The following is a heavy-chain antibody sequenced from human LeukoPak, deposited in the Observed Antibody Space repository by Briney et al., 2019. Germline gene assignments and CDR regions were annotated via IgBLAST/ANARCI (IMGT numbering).Heavy chain of an antibody. CDR3: ARDTAMVNTNWFDP. CDR2: INPNSGGT. J-gene: IGHJ5*02. V-gene: IGHV1-2*02. Sequence: ASVTVPCKTSGYTFTGYYMHWVRQAPGQGLEWMGWINPNSGGTNYAQKFQGRVTMTRDTSISTAYMELSRLRSDDTAVYYCARDTAMVNTNWFDPWGQGTLVTVSS. CDR1: GYTFTGYY. D-gene: IGHD5-18*01.